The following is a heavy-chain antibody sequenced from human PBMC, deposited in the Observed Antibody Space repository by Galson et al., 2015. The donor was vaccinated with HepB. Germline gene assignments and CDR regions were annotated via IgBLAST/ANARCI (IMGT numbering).Heavy chain of an antibody. Sequence: SLRLSCAASGFTFSSYAMHWVRQAPGKGLEWVAVISYDGSNKYYADSVKGRFTISRDNSKNTLYLQMNSLRAEDTAVYYCARGDIVVVPAAERAFDYWGQGTLVTVSS. V-gene: IGHV3-30-3*01. J-gene: IGHJ4*02. D-gene: IGHD2-2*01. CDR3: ARGDIVVVPAAERAFDY. CDR2: ISYDGSNK. CDR1: GFTFSSYA.